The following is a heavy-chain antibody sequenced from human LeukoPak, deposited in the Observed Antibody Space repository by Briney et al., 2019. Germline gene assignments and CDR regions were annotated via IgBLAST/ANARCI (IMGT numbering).Heavy chain of an antibody. D-gene: IGHD3-3*01. V-gene: IGHV4-31*03. CDR3: ARDTKDDFSYYYYMDV. CDR1: GGSISSGGYY. CDR2: IYYSGST. Sequence: SSQTLSLTCTVSGGSISSGGYYWSWIRQHPGKGLEWIGYIYYSGSTYYNPSLKSRVTISVDTSKNQFSLKLSSVTAADTAVYYCARDTKDDFSYYYYMDVWGKGTTVTVSS. J-gene: IGHJ6*03.